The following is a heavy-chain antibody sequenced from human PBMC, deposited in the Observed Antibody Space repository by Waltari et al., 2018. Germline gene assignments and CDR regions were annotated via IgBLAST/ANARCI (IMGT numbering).Heavy chain of an antibody. V-gene: IGHV4-34*02. CDR1: GGSFSAYY. CDR3: ARKSGWYSRGNQRPSGGFFDS. Sequence: QVQLQQWGAGLLKPSETLSLTCAVYGGSFSAYYWNWIRQSPGKGLEWIGEINQGGRTSYNTTRKSRVLISVDVSKTQFSLGMNSVPAADTAVYYCARKSGWYSRGNQRPSGGFFDSWGQGGLVTVSS. CDR2: INQGGRT. J-gene: IGHJ4*02. D-gene: IGHD6-13*01.